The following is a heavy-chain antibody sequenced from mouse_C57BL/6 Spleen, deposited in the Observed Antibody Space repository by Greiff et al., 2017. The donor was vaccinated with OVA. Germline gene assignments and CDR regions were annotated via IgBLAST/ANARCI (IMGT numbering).Heavy chain of an antibody. D-gene: IGHD1-1*01. J-gene: IGHJ2*01. Sequence: QVQLQQSGAELVKPGASVKLSCKASGYTFTSYWMQWVKQRPGQGLEWIGEIDPSDSYTNYNQKFKGKATLTVDTSSSTAYMQLSSLTSEDSAVYYCARSTVVAHFDYWGQGTTLTVSS. CDR3: ARSTVVAHFDY. CDR1: GYTFTSYW. V-gene: IGHV1-50*01. CDR2: IDPSDSYT.